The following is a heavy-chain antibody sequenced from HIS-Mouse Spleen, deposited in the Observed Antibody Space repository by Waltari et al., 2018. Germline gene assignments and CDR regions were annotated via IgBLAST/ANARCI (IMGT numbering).Heavy chain of an antibody. J-gene: IGHJ2*01. V-gene: IGHV4-39*07. CDR2: IYYSGST. D-gene: IGHD6-13*01. CDR1: VGPSGISITS. Sequence: QLQASGPGLVKLSETLSLPCTVSVGPSGISITSWAGIRQPPGKGLEWIGSIYYSGSTYYNPSLKSRVTISVDTSKNQFSLKLSSVTAADTAVYYCAREIPYSSSWYDWYFDLWGRGTLVTVSS. CDR3: AREIPYSSSWYDWYFDL.